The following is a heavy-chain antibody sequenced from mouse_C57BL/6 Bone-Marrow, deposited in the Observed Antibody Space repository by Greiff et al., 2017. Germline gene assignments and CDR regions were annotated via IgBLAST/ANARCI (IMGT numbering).Heavy chain of an antibody. CDR2: INPSSGYT. Sequence: VQVVESGAELAKPGASVKLSCKASGYTFTSYWMHWVKPRPGQGLEWIGYINPSSGYTKYNQKFKDKATLTADKSSSTAYMQLSSLTYEDSAVYYCANFYFDYWGQGTTLTVSS. V-gene: IGHV1-7*01. CDR3: ANFYFDY. J-gene: IGHJ2*01. CDR1: GYTFTSYW.